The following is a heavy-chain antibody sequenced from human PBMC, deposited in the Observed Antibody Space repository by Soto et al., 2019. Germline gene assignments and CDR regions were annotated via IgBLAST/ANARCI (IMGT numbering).Heavy chain of an antibody. CDR3: ARDSRAGYCCDDTCTGDC. Sequence: QVQLVESGGGVVQPGRSLRLSCAASGFTFGSYDIHWVRQAPGKGLEWVAVISYDGNNKYYADSVKGRFTISRDNPKNTLYIQMNSQRPEDTAVNYCARDSRAGYCCDDTCTGDCWGQGTLVTVSS. CDR1: GFTFGSYD. J-gene: IGHJ4*02. V-gene: IGHV3-30-3*01. D-gene: IGHD2-21*01. CDR2: ISYDGNNK.